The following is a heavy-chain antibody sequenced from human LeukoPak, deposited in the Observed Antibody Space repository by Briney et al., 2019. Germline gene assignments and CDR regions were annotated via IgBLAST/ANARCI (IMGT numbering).Heavy chain of an antibody. CDR1: GFIFSKYG. Sequence: GGSLRLSCAASGFIFSKYGMHWVRQAPGKGLEWVTVISFDGTNKYYADSVKGRFTISRDNSKNTLYLQMNSLRAEDTAVYYCAKDHDGSGSFDYWGQGTLVTVSS. J-gene: IGHJ4*02. CDR3: AKDHDGSGSFDY. V-gene: IGHV3-30*18. D-gene: IGHD3-10*01. CDR2: ISFDGTNK.